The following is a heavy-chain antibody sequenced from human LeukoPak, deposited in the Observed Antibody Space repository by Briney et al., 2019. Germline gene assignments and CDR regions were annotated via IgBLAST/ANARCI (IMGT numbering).Heavy chain of an antibody. Sequence: KTGGSLRLSCAASGFTFSNAWMSWVRQAPGKGLEWVGRIKSKTDGGTTDYAAPVKGRFTISRDDSKNTLYLQMNSLKTEDTAVYYCTPELLTSNYYYYYMDVWGKGTTVTISS. J-gene: IGHJ6*03. CDR2: IKSKTDGGTT. CDR1: GFTFSNAW. V-gene: IGHV3-15*01. CDR3: TPELLTSNYYYYYMDV. D-gene: IGHD2-21*01.